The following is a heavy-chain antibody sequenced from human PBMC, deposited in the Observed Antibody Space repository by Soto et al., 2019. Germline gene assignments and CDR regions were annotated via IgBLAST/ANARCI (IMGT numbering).Heavy chain of an antibody. CDR2: VSSNGGTT. Sequence: GGSLRLSCSAFGFTFSSYAMHWVRQAPGKXLEYVSAVSSNGGTTYYADSVKGRFTISRDNSKNTLYLQMSTLTAEDTAVYYCVKDGTPYDFWSGYFSNFDYWGQGTLVTVSS. J-gene: IGHJ4*02. CDR3: VKDGTPYDFWSGYFSNFDY. D-gene: IGHD3-3*01. V-gene: IGHV3-64D*06. CDR1: GFTFSSYA.